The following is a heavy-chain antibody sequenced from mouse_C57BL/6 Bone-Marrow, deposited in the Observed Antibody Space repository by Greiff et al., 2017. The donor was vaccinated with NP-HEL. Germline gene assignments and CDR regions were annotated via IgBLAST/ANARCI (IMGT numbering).Heavy chain of an antibody. J-gene: IGHJ2*01. Sequence: EVQLQQSGPELVKPGASVKISCKASGYTFTDYYMNWVKQSHGKSLEWIGDINPNNGGTSYNQKFKGKATLTVDKSSSTAYMELRSLTSEDSAVYYCASIYYYGSSPHFDYWGQGTTLTVSS. CDR1: GYTFTDYY. V-gene: IGHV1-26*01. CDR3: ASIYYYGSSPHFDY. D-gene: IGHD1-1*01. CDR2: INPNNGGT.